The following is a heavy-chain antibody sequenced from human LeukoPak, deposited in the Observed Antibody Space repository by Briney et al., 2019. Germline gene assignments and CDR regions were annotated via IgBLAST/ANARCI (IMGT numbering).Heavy chain of an antibody. CDR3: ARGSYGMDV. Sequence: PGGSLRLSCAASGFTFNSYWMHWVRQAPGKGLEWVSSVSKSDGTTYYADSVKGRLTISRDNSKNTLHLQMNGLRAEDTAVYYCARGSYGMDVWGQGTTVTVSS. CDR1: GFTFNSYW. J-gene: IGHJ6*02. V-gene: IGHV3-23*01. CDR2: VSKSDGTT.